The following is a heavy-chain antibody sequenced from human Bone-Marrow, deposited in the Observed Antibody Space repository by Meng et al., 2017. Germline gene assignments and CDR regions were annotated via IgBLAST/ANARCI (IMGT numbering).Heavy chain of an antibody. CDR2: INHSGST. D-gene: IGHD2-2*01. CDR3: ARRVCSSTSCYGGYFDY. J-gene: IGHJ4*02. V-gene: IGHV4-34*01. CDR1: GYPFISYW. Sequence: GSLRLSCKGSGYPFISYWIGWVRQMPGKGLEWIGEINHSGSTNYNPSLKSRVTISVDTSKNQFSLKLSSVTAADTAVYYCARRVCSSTSCYGGYFDYWGQGTLVTVSS.